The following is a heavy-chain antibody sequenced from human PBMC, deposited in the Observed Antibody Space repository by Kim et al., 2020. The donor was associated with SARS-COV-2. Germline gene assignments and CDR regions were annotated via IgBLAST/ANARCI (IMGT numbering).Heavy chain of an antibody. J-gene: IGHJ4*02. CDR3: AKGRGAPAAEIHPSVDY. V-gene: IGHV3-30*18. CDR1: GFTFSSYG. Sequence: GGSLRLSCAASGFTFSSYGMHWVRQAPGKGLEWVAVISYDGSNKYYADSVKGRFTISRDNSKNTLYLQMNSLRAEDTAVYYCAKGRGAPAAEIHPSVDYWGQGTLVTVSS. CDR2: ISYDGSNK. D-gene: IGHD6-13*01.